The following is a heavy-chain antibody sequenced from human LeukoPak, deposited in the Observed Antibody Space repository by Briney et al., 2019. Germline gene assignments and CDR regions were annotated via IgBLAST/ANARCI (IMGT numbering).Heavy chain of an antibody. V-gene: IGHV3-23*01. CDR2: ISGSGGST. CDR1: GFTFSSYA. CDR3: AKDRVVYYDSSGYYED. J-gene: IGHJ4*02. D-gene: IGHD3-22*01. Sequence: TGGSLRLSCAASGFTFSSYAMSWVRQAPGKGLEWVSAISGSGGSTYYADSVKGRFTISRDNSKNTLYLQMNSLRAEDTAVYYCAKDRVVYYDSSGYYEDWGQGTLVTVSS.